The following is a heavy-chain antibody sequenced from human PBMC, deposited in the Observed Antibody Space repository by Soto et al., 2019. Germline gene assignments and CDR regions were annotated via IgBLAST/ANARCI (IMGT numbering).Heavy chain of an antibody. Sequence: QITLKESGPPLVKPTQTLTLTCTFSGFSLSTSAVGVGWIRQPPGKALEWLALIYWDDERYSPSLKSRLTISKDTSKNQVVLKMTNMDPVDTATYYCAHRIGGASFDPWSQGTLVTVSS. CDR3: AHRIGGASFDP. J-gene: IGHJ5*02. D-gene: IGHD3-16*01. CDR1: GFSLSTSAVG. V-gene: IGHV2-5*02. CDR2: IYWDDE.